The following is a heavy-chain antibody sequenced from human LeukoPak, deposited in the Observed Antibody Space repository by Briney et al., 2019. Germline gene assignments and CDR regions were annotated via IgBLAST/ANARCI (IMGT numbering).Heavy chain of an antibody. Sequence: SVTVSCKASGGTFSSYAISWVRQAPGQGLEWMGRIIPIFGTANYAQKFQGRVTITTDESTSTASMELSSLRSEDTAVYYCASGEVLMVYAIKEYFQHWGQGTRGTVSS. J-gene: IGHJ1*01. V-gene: IGHV1-69*05. D-gene: IGHD2-8*01. CDR2: IIPIFGTA. CDR1: GGTFSSYA. CDR3: ASGEVLMVYAIKEYFQH.